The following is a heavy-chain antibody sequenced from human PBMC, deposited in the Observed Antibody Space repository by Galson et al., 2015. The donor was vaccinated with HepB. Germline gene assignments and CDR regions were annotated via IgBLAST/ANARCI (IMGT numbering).Heavy chain of an antibody. CDR2: IKSNTDGGTT. J-gene: IGHJ6*02. CDR1: GFTFTNAW. CDR3: TTQSSPLLHYYGLDV. Sequence: SLRLSCAASGFTFTNAWMNWVRQAPGKGLEWVGRIKSNTDGGTTDDAAPVKGRFTISRDDSKSTLYLQMNSLKTEDTAVYYCTTQSSPLLHYYGLDVWGQGTTVTVSS. V-gene: IGHV3-15*07. D-gene: IGHD3-16*02.